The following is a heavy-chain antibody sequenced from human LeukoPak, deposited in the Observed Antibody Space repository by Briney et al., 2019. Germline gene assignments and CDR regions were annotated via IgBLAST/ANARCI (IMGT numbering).Heavy chain of an antibody. CDR1: GGTFSSYA. J-gene: IGHJ4*02. D-gene: IGHD1-26*01. CDR3: AGQEGVGATRGVTDY. Sequence: SVKVSCKASGGTFSSYAISWVRQAPGQGLEWMGRIIPIFGTANYAQKFQGRVTITTDESASTAYMELSSLRSDDTAVYYCAGQEGVGATRGVTDYWGQGTLVTVSS. V-gene: IGHV1-69*05. CDR2: IIPIFGTA.